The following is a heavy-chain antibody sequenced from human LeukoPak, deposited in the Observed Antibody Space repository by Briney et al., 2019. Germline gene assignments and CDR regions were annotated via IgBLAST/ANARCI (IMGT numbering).Heavy chain of an antibody. D-gene: IGHD3-10*01. J-gene: IGHJ6*02. Sequence: GESLKISCKGSGYSFTSYWIGWVRQMPGKGLEWMGIISPGDSNTRYSPSFQGQVTFSVDKSISTAYLQWSSLKASDTAMYYCAKSRGSGSYYYYFYYAMDVWGQGTTVTVSS. CDR3: AKSRGSGSYYYYFYYAMDV. CDR1: GYSFTSYW. CDR2: ISPGDSNT. V-gene: IGHV5-51*01.